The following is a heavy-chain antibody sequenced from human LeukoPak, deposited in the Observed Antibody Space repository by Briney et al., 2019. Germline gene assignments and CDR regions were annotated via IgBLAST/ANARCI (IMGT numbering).Heavy chain of an antibody. Sequence: PGGSLRLSCAASGFAFSSNWMHWVRQTPGKGLVWVSRINSGGSGTSYADSVEGRFTISRDNAKNTLYLQMNSLRAEDTAVYYCATSLGPVTEYWGQGTLVTVSS. V-gene: IGHV3-74*01. D-gene: IGHD7-27*01. CDR2: INSGGSGT. J-gene: IGHJ4*02. CDR1: GFAFSSNW. CDR3: ATSLGPVTEY.